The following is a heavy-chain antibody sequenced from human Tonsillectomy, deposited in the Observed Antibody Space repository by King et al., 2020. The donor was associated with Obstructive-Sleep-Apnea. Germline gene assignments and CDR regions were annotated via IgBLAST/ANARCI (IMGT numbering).Heavy chain of an antibody. V-gene: IGHV3-21*01. CDR3: ARPPNDDLWSGSLFYFHS. CDR2: ISSSSSFI. Sequence: VQLVESGGGLVKPGGSLRLSCAASGFTFNNYAMNWVRLVPGKGLEWVSSISSSSSFIYYADSVEGRFTISRDNAKNSLYLQMNSLRAEETAVYYCARPPNDDLWSGSLFYFHSWGQGTLVTVSS. CDR1: GFTFNNYA. J-gene: IGHJ4*02. D-gene: IGHD3-3*01.